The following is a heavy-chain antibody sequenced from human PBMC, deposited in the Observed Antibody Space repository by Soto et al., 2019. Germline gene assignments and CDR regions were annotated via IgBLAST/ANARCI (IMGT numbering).Heavy chain of an antibody. CDR3: ARTNVPSSGWYLGWFDP. D-gene: IGHD6-19*01. J-gene: IGHJ5*02. Sequence: VQLLESGGGLVQPGGSLRLSCAASGFTFSSYAMHWVRQAPGKGLEWVAVISYDGSNKYYADSVKGRFTISRDNSKNTLYLQMNSLRAEDTAVYYCARTNVPSSGWYLGWFDPWGQGTLVTVSS. V-gene: IGHV3-30-3*01. CDR2: ISYDGSNK. CDR1: GFTFSSYA.